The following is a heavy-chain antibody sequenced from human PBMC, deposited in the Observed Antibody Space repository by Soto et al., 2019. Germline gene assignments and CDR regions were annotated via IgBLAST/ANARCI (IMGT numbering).Heavy chain of an antibody. CDR3: ARALGCSGATCYFNKWFDP. CDR1: SGSISRNW. CDR2: IYHGGDT. D-gene: IGHD2-15*01. J-gene: IGHJ5*02. Sequence: QVQLQESGPGLVKPSGTLSLVCAVSSGSISRNWWSWVRQPPGKGLEWIGEIYHGGDTNYNPSLKSRVTISVDKSKNQFSLRLTSVTAADTAVYFCARALGCSGATCYFNKWFDPWGQGTLVTVSS. V-gene: IGHV4-4*02.